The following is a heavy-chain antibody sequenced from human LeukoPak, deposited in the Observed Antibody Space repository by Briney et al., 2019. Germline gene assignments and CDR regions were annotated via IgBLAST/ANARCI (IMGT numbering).Heavy chain of an antibody. J-gene: IGHJ4*02. D-gene: IGHD2-15*01. V-gene: IGHV3-30*02. CDR1: GFTFSSYG. CDR2: IRYDGSNK. Sequence: GGSPRLSCAASGFTFSSYGMLWVRQAPGKGLEWVAFIRYDGSNKYYADSVKGRFTISRDNSKNTLYLQMNSLRAEDTAVYYCAKDPLGYCSGGSCYIFDYWGQGTLVTVSS. CDR3: AKDPLGYCSGGSCYIFDY.